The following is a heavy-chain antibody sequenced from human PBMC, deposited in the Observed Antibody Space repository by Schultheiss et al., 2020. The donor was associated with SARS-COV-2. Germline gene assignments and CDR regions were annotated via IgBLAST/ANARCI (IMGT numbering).Heavy chain of an antibody. D-gene: IGHD4-17*01. J-gene: IGHJ4*02. CDR1: GFTFSSYS. CDR2: ISGGGTYM. V-gene: IGHV3-21*01. CDR3: ARDRDYGDYDRFDY. Sequence: GGSLRLSCAASGFTFSSYSMNWVRQAPGKGLEWVSSISGGGTYMYYGDSMKGRFTISRDNSKNTLYLQMNSLRAEDTAVYYCARDRDYGDYDRFDYWGQGTLVTVSS.